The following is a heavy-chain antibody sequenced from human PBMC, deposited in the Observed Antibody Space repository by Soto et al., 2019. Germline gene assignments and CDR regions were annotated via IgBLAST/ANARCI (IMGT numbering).Heavy chain of an antibody. CDR2: VIPIFGTA. CDR3: ARDQSSSTWYEKSWFDP. D-gene: IGHD6-13*01. V-gene: IGHV1-69*06. CDR1: GGTFSSYA. Sequence: SVKVSGKASGGTFSSYAISWVRQAPGQGLEWMGGVIPIFGTANYAQKFQGRVTITADKSTSTAYMELSSLRSEDTAVYYCARDQSSSTWYEKSWFDPWGQGTLGTVS. J-gene: IGHJ5*02.